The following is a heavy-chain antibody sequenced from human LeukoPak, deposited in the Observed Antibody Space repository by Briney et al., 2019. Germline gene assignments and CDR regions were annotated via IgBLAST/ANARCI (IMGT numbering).Heavy chain of an antibody. D-gene: IGHD6-13*01. CDR3: ARGALSSSWYDY. CDR2: MNPNSGNT. V-gene: IGHV1-8*01. CDR1: GYTFTSYD. Sequence: ASVKVSCKASGYTFTSYDINWVRQATGQGLEWMGWMNPNSGNTGYAQKFQGRVTMTRNTSISTAYMELSSLRSEDTAVYYCARGALSSSWYDYWGQGTLVTVSS. J-gene: IGHJ4*02.